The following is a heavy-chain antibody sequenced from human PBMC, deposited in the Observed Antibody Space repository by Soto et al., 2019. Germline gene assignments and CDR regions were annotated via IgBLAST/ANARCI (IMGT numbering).Heavy chain of an antibody. V-gene: IGHV4-38-2*02. Sequence: SETLSLTCTVSGYSISSGSYWGWIRQPPGKGPEWIASIYHGGTTFYNPSLKSRVTISGDRSKNQFTLNLSSVTAADTAVYYCASNVAADDALDVWGQGTMVTDSS. D-gene: IGHD2-15*01. CDR1: GYSISSGSY. CDR2: IYHGGTT. CDR3: ASNVAADDALDV. J-gene: IGHJ3*01.